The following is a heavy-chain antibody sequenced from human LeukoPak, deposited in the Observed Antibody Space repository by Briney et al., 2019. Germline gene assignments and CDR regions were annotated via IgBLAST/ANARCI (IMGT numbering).Heavy chain of an antibody. D-gene: IGHD6-13*01. J-gene: IGHJ4*02. V-gene: IGHV3-23*01. Sequence: GGSLRLSCAASGFTFSSYAMSWVRQAPGKGLEWVSAISGSGGSTYYADSVKGRFTISRDNSKNTLYLQVNSLRAEDTAVYYCAKERGHSSSARDYFDYWGQGTLVTVSS. CDR3: AKERGHSSSARDYFDY. CDR1: GFTFSSYA. CDR2: ISGSGGST.